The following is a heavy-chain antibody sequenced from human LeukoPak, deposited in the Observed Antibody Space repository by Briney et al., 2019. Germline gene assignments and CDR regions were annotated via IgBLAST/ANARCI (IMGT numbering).Heavy chain of an antibody. CDR1: GGSISSYY. D-gene: IGHD3-22*01. Sequence: PSETLSLTCTVSGGSISSYYWSWIRQPPGKGLEWIGYIYYSGSTNYNPSLKSRVTISVDTSKNQFSLKLSSVTAADTAVYYCARSDYDSSGYYYTVDYWDQGTLVTVSS. V-gene: IGHV4-59*01. CDR3: ARSDYDSSGYYYTVDY. J-gene: IGHJ4*02. CDR2: IYYSGST.